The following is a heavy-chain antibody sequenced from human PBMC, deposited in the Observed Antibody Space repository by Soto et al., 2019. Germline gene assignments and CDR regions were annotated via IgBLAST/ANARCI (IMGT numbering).Heavy chain of an antibody. CDR2: ISSSGSYL. CDR3: AGAKDSMKDWFDP. Sequence: EVQLVESGGGLVKPGGSLRVSCAASGFTFSNYAMNWVRQAPGKGLEWVSSISSSGSYLYYADSVKGRFTISRDNAKNSLSLQMDSLRADDTAVYYCAGAKDSMKDWFDPWGQGTLVIVSS. V-gene: IGHV3-21*01. CDR1: GFTFSNYA. J-gene: IGHJ5*02. D-gene: IGHD4-4*01.